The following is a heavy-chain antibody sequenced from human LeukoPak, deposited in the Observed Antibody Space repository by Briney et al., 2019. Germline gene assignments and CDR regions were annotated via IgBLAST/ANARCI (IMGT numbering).Heavy chain of an antibody. V-gene: IGHV3-23*01. CDR3: AKLLEGGAAASFDY. CDR2: ISGSGGST. CDR1: GFTFSSYA. Sequence: TGGSLRLSCAASGFTFSSYAMSWVRQALGKWLEWVSAISGSGGSTYYADSVKGRFTIYRDNSKNTLYLQMNSLRAEDTAVYYCAKLLEGGAAASFDYWGQGTLVTVSS. D-gene: IGHD6-13*01. J-gene: IGHJ4*02.